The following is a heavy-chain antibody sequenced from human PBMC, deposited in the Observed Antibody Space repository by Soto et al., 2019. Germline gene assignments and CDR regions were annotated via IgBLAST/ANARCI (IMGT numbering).Heavy chain of an antibody. D-gene: IGHD6-19*01. V-gene: IGHV1-24*01. CDR3: ATRSSQPQESVQGWFDP. CDR1: GYTLTELS. J-gene: IGHJ5*02. CDR2: FDPEDGET. Sequence: ASAKVSCKVSGYTLTELSMHWVRQAPGKGLEWMGGFDPEDGETIYAQKFQGRVTMTEDTSTDTAYMELSSLRSEDTAVYYCATRSSQPQESVQGWFDPWGQGTLVTVSS.